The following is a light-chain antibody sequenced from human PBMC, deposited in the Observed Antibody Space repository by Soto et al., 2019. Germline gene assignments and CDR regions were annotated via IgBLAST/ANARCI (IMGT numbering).Light chain of an antibody. CDR3: QQRRNWL. J-gene: IGKJ3*01. Sequence: EIVLTQSPATLSLSPGERATLSCRASQSISSYLAWYQHKPGQAPRLLIYDASNRATGIPARFSGSGSGTDFTLTISSLEPEDSAVYYCQQRRNWLFGPGSKVDIK. V-gene: IGKV3-11*01. CDR2: DAS. CDR1: QSISSY.